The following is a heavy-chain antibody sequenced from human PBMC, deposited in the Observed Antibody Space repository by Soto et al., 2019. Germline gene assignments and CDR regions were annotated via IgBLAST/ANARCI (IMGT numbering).Heavy chain of an antibody. J-gene: IGHJ4*02. CDR3: TTDYYDSSGYLDY. CDR2: IKSKTDGGTT. D-gene: IGHD3-22*01. V-gene: IGHV3-15*01. Sequence: KPGGSLRLSCAASGFTFSNAWMSWVRQAPGKGLEWVGRIKSKTDGGTTDYAAPVKGRFTISRDDSKNTLYLQMNSLKTEDTAVYYCTTDYYDSSGYLDYWGQGTLVTVSS. CDR1: GFTFSNAW.